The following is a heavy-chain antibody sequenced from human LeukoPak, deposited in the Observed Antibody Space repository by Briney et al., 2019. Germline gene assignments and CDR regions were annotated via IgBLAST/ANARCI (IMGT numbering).Heavy chain of an antibody. CDR2: IGGSGDNT. Sequence: PGGSLRLSCAASGFTFSSYAMHWVRQAPGKGLEWVSTIGGSGDNTYYADSVKGRFTISRDNSKNTLYLQMNSLTAEDTAVYYCARLRYYYDGSGYYWNYFDYWGQGTLVAVSS. V-gene: IGHV3-23*01. CDR3: ARLRYYYDGSGYYWNYFDY. CDR1: GFTFSSYA. D-gene: IGHD3-22*01. J-gene: IGHJ4*02.